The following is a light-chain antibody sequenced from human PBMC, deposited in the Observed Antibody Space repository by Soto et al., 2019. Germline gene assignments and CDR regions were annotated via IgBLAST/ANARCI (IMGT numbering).Light chain of an antibody. J-gene: IGKJ1*01. V-gene: IGKV3-20*01. CDR2: SAF. CDR1: QSVGIS. Sequence: DIVLTQSPGTLSLSPGERATLSCRASQSVGISLSWYQHKSGQPPRLLISSAFNRATGIPERFSGSGAGTDFTLTISRLEPEDFAVYSCHQFGSCPRTFGQGTQVVIK. CDR3: HQFGSCPRT.